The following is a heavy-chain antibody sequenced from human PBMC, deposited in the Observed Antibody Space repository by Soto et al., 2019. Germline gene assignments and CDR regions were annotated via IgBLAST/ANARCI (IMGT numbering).Heavy chain of an antibody. CDR2: IWYDGSNK. D-gene: IGHD3-16*02. CDR3: ARDDPFVGVIPLKRAFDI. J-gene: IGHJ3*02. CDR1: GFTFSSYG. Sequence: QVQLVESGGGVVQPGRSLRLSCAASGFTFSSYGMHWVRQAPGKGLEWVAVIWYDGSNKYYADSVKGRFTISRDNSKNTLYLQMNSLRAEDTAVYYCARDDPFVGVIPLKRAFDIWGQGTMVTVSS. V-gene: IGHV3-33*01.